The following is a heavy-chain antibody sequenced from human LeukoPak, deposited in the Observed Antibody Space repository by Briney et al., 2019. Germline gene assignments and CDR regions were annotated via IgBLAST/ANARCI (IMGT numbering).Heavy chain of an antibody. J-gene: IGHJ4*02. CDR2: INPSGGST. CDR3: ATSNFNYYGSGSYFDY. D-gene: IGHD3-10*01. CDR1: GYTFTSYY. V-gene: IGHV1-46*01. Sequence: GASVKVSCKASGYTFTSYYMHWVRQAPGQGLEWMGIINPSGGSTSYAQKFQGRVTMTKDTSTSTVYMELSSLRSEDTAAYYCATSNFNYYGSGSYFDYWGQGTLVTVSS.